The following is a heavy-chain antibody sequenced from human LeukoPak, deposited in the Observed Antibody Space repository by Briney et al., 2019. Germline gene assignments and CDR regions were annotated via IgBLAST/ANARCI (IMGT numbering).Heavy chain of an antibody. Sequence: GSLRLSCAASGFTFSSYSMNWVRQAPGKGLEWVSSISSSSSYIYYADSVKGRFTISRDNAKNSLYLQMNSLRAEDTAVYYCARDPPHDIAVAYDAFDIWGQGTMVTVSS. D-gene: IGHD6-19*01. CDR2: ISSSSSYI. CDR3: ARDPPHDIAVAYDAFDI. CDR1: GFTFSSYS. V-gene: IGHV3-21*01. J-gene: IGHJ3*02.